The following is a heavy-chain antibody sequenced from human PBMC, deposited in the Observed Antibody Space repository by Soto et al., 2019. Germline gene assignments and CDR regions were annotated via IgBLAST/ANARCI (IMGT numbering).Heavy chain of an antibody. V-gene: IGHV3-21*01. J-gene: IGHJ5*02. CDR1: TFSLYS. D-gene: IGHD1-26*01. Sequence: EVQVVESGGGLVKPGGSLTLSCNFTFSLYSMNWVRQAPGKGLEWVASISSGAAYIKYADSVQGRFTISRDNAKSSVSLQMSSLRVEDTAVYFCTRDEGGSYDSWFHPWGQGTQVTVPA. CDR2: ISSGAAYI. CDR3: TRDEGGSYDSWFHP.